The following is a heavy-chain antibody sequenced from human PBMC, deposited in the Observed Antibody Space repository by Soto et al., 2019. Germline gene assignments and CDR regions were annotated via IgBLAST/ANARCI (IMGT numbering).Heavy chain of an antibody. CDR1: PFTFSDYI. D-gene: IGHD5-18*01. Sequence: LXLSCASSPFTFSDYIMTWVRQAPVKGPEWVSSISGFNTDIYYADSVKGRFTISRDNAKDSLYLQMNSLSAEDTAVYYCARERAAHTPLVLDYWGQGTQVTVSS. V-gene: IGHV3-21*01. J-gene: IGHJ4*02. CDR2: ISGFNTDI. CDR3: ARERAAHTPLVLDY.